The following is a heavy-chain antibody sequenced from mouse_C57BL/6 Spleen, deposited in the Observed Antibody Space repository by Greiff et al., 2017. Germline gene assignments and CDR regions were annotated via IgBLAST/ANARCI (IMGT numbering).Heavy chain of an antibody. CDR3: TTTSWFAY. CDR1: GFNIKDDY. CDR2: IDPENGDT. J-gene: IGHJ3*01. V-gene: IGHV14-4*01. Sequence: VQLQQSGAELVRPGASVKLSCTASGFNIKDDYMHWVKQRPEQGLEWIGWIDPENGDTEYASKFQGKATIPADTSSNTAYLQLSSLTSEDTAVYYCTTTSWFAYWGQGTLVTVSA.